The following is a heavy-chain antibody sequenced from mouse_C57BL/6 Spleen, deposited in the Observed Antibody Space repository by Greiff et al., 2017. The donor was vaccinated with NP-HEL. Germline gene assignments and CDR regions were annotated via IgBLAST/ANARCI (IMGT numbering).Heavy chain of an antibody. CDR3: ARHGRDYFDY. D-gene: IGHD1-1*01. J-gene: IGHJ2*01. CDR2: ISSGSSTI. Sequence: EVHLVESGGGLVKPGGSLKLSCAASGFSFSDYGMHWVRQAPEKGLEWVAYISSGSSTIYYADTVKGRFTISRDNAKNTLFLQMTSLRSEDTARYYCARHGRDYFDYWGQGTTLTVSS. CDR1: GFSFSDYG. V-gene: IGHV5-17*01.